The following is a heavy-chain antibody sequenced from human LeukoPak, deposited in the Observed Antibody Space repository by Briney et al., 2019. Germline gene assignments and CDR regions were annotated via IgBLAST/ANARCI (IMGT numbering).Heavy chain of an antibody. D-gene: IGHD3-16*02. CDR1: GGSVSSGSYY. J-gene: IGHJ4*02. V-gene: IGHV4-61*01. CDR3: ARGHYVWGSYQYFDY. Sequence: PSETLSLTCTVSGGSVSSGSYYWSWIRQPPGKGLEWIGYIYYSGSTNYNPSLKSRVTISVDTSKNQFSLKLSSVTAADTAVYYCARGHYVWGSYQYFDYWGQGTLVTVSS. CDR2: IYYSGST.